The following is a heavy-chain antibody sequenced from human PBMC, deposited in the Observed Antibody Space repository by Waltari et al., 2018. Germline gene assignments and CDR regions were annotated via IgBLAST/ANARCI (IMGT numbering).Heavy chain of an antibody. Sequence: QVQLQESGPGLVKPSATLSLNCPVSCFSISLPSWRWIRQSPGKGLEWIGYIFYIGSINYNPSLKSRVTISVDTSKSQCSLRLTSVTAADTAVYDCARGERNGLDYWGQGTLVTVSS. CDR3: ARGERNGLDY. CDR1: CFSISLPS. J-gene: IGHJ4*02. CDR2: IFYIGSI. V-gene: IGHV4-59*11. D-gene: IGHD1-26*01.